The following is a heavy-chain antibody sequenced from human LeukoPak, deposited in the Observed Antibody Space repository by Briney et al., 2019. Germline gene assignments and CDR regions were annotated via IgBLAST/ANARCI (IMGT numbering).Heavy chain of an antibody. J-gene: IGHJ5*02. D-gene: IGHD6-13*01. Sequence: ETLSLTCAVYGGSFSGYYRSWIRQPPGKGLEWIGEINHSGSANYNPSLKSRVTISVDTSKNQFSLKLSSVTAADTAVYYCARGRQQLVRSRSWNWFDPWGQGTLVTVSS. CDR2: INHSGSA. V-gene: IGHV4-34*01. CDR3: ARGRQQLVRSRSWNWFDP. CDR1: GGSFSGYY.